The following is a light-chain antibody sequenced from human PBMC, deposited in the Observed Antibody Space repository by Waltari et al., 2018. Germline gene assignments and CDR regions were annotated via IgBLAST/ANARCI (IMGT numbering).Light chain of an antibody. CDR2: EGS. CDR3: CSYAGSSTQRV. J-gene: IGLJ1*01. Sequence: QSALTQPASVSGSPGQSITISCTGTSSDVGSYNLVPWYQQHPGKAPKLMIYEGSKRPSGVSNRFSGSKSGNTASLTISGLQAEDEADYYCCSYAGSSTQRVFGTGTKVTVL. V-gene: IGLV2-23*01. CDR1: SSDVGSYNL.